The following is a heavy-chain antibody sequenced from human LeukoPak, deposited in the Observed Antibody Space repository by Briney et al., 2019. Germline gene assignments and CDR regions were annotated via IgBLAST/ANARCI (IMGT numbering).Heavy chain of an antibody. V-gene: IGHV3-48*01. D-gene: IGHD3-22*01. CDR3: ARVRNPLRTYYYDSSDYYV. Sequence: PGGSLTLSCAASGFTFSSYSMNWVRQAPGKGLEWVSYISTSSSATYYADSVKGRFTISRDDAKNSLYLHMNSLRAEDTAVYYCARVRNPLRTYYYDSSDYYVWGQGTLATVSS. CDR2: ISTSSSAT. J-gene: IGHJ4*02. CDR1: GFTFSSYS.